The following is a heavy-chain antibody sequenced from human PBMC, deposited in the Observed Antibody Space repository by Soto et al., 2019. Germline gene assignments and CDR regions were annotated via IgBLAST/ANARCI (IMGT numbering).Heavy chain of an antibody. V-gene: IGHV5-51*01. CDR1: VCRVTSSW. J-gene: IGHJ6*03. CDR2: IYPGDSST. CDR3: ARPGGYSSGYPIRYYYYDTDV. D-gene: IGHD6-19*01. Sequence: QPSSGEGSVCRVTSSWISRVRQKTRKGLEGMGIIYPGDSSTRYSPSFQGQVTISADKSISTAYLQWSTLKASDTAMYYCARPGGYSSGYPIRYYYYDTDVWRKGTSVTVTS.